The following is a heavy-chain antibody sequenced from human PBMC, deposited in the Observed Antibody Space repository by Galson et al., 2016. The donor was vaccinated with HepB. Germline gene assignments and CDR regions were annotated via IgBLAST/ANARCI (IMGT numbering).Heavy chain of an antibody. J-gene: IGHJ6*03. D-gene: IGHD3-16*02. Sequence: SLRLSCAASGFTFSNNGMHWVRQAPGKGLEWVAVIWYDGSNKYYADSVKGRFTISRDNSKNTLYLQMNRLRAEDTAVYYCARDGYVWGSYHPSRHYHYYMDVWGKGTTVTVSS. CDR3: ARDGYVWGSYHPSRHYHYYMDV. CDR2: IWYDGSNK. CDR1: GFTFSNNG. V-gene: IGHV3-33*01.